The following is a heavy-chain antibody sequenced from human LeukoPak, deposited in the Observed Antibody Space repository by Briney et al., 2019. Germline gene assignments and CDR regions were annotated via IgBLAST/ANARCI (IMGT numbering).Heavy chain of an antibody. V-gene: IGHV4-38-2*02. J-gene: IGHJ3*01. Sequence: SETLFLTCTVSGYPISSGYFWGWIRQPPGKGLEYIGSIFHSGYTFYDPSLKSRLTLSVDTSKNQFSLRLSSVTAADTAVYYCARETEKQWQYWGQGTMVTVSS. CDR1: GYPISSGYF. CDR2: IFHSGYT. D-gene: IGHD6-19*01. CDR3: ARETEKQWQY.